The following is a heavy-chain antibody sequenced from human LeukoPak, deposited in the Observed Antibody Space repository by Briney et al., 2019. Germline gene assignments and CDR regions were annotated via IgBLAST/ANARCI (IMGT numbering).Heavy chain of an antibody. CDR3: ARDALRVNDFWSGYRNWFDP. J-gene: IGHJ5*02. V-gene: IGHV1-2*02. Sequence: GASVKVSCKASGYTFTGYYMHWVRQAPGQGLEWMGWINPNSGGTNYAEKFRGRVTMTRDTSISTAYMELSRLRSDDTVVYYCARDALRVNDFWSGYRNWFDPWGQGTLVTVSS. CDR1: GYTFTGYY. CDR2: INPNSGGT. D-gene: IGHD3-3*01.